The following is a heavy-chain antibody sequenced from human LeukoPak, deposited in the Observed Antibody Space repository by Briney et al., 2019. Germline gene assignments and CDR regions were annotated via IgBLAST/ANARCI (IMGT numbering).Heavy chain of an antibody. CDR2: IDHSGST. J-gene: IGHJ4*02. V-gene: IGHV4-34*01. CDR3: ARDLSSWFDY. D-gene: IGHD6-13*01. Sequence: SETLSLTCAVYGGSFSDYHWTWIRQPPGKGLEWIGEIDHSGSTNYNPSLKSRVTISVDMSKNQFSLKLSSVTAADTAVYYCARDLSSWFDYWGQGTLVTVSS. CDR1: GGSFSDYH.